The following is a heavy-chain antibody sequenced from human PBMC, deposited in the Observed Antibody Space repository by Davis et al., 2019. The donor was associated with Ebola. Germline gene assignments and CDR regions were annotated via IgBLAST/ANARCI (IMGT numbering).Heavy chain of an antibody. J-gene: IGHJ2*01. Sequence: PGGSLRLSCAASGFTFSSHTMNWVRQAPGEGLEWVSLISWDGSSTYYADSVKGRFTISRDNSNNSLYLQMNSLRTEDTALYYCAKGSNYCSSTSCPWYFDLWGRGTLVTVSS. CDR1: GFTFSSHT. V-gene: IGHV3-43*01. D-gene: IGHD2-2*01. CDR2: ISWDGSST. CDR3: AKGSNYCSSTSCPWYFDL.